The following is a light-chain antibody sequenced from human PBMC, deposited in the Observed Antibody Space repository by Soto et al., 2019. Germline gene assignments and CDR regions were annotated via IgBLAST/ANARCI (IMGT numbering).Light chain of an antibody. CDR2: GAS. CDR1: QSVSSSY. Sequence: EIVLTQSPDTLSLSPGERATLSCRASQSVSSSYLAWYQQKPGQAPRLLIYGASSRATGIPDTFSGSGSGTDFTLTISRLEPEDFAVYYCQQFGSSPYTFGQGTKLEIK. J-gene: IGKJ2*01. V-gene: IGKV3-20*01. CDR3: QQFGSSPYT.